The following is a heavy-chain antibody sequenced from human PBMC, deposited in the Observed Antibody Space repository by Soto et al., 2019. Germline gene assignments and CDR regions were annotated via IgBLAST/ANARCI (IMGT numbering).Heavy chain of an antibody. V-gene: IGHV3-23*01. Sequence: QTXVCLRLSFAASGFTFRTYAVSWVRQAPGKGLEWASSISGSGGPSYYADSVKGRFTISRDDSKNTLYLQMNSLSAEDTAIYYCAKGSGQYPYYNAMDVWGQRTTVTVSS. CDR1: GFTFRTYA. J-gene: IGHJ6*02. CDR2: ISGSGGPS. CDR3: AKGSGQYPYYNAMDV. D-gene: IGHD2-15*01.